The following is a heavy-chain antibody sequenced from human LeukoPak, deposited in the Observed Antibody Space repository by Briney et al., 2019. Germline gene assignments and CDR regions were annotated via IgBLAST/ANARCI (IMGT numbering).Heavy chain of an antibody. J-gene: IGHJ3*02. Sequence: GGSLRLSCAASGFTFSDYYMSWIRQAPGQGLEWVSYISSSSSYTNYADSVKGRFTISRDNAKNSLYLQMSSLRAEDTAVYYCARDSGFGELGAFDIWGQGTMVTVSS. CDR2: ISSSSSYT. CDR3: ARDSGFGELGAFDI. V-gene: IGHV3-11*05. CDR1: GFTFSDYY. D-gene: IGHD3-10*01.